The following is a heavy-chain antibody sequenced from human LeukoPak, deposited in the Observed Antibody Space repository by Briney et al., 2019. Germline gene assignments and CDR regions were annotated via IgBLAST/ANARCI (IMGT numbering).Heavy chain of an antibody. CDR3: ARPVDYDSSGYYPNYFDY. CDR1: GYSFTSYW. Sequence: GGSLRLSCKGSGYSFTSYWIGWVRQMPGKGLEWMGIIYPGDSDTRYSPSFQGQVTISADKSISTAYLQWSSLKASDTAMYYCARPVDYDSSGYYPNYFDYWGQGTLVTVSS. D-gene: IGHD3-22*01. V-gene: IGHV5-51*01. CDR2: IYPGDSDT. J-gene: IGHJ4*02.